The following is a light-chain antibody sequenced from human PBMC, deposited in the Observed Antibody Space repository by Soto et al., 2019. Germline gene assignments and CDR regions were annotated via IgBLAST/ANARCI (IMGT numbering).Light chain of an antibody. Sequence: QSALTQPASVSGSPGQSITISFTGTSSDVGGYNYVSWYQQHPGKAPKLMIYDVSNRPSGVSNRVSGSKSANTASLTISGLQAEDEADYYCSSYTSSSTLVFGTGTKLTVL. CDR2: DVS. V-gene: IGLV2-14*01. CDR3: SSYTSSSTLV. CDR1: SSDVGGYNY. J-gene: IGLJ1*01.